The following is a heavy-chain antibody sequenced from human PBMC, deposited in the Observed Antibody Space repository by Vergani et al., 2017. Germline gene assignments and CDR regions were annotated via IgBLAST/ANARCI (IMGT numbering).Heavy chain of an antibody. CDR3: AKSGYCSGGSCSGSLFEP. V-gene: IGHV3-23*01. J-gene: IGHJ5*02. CDR2: ISGSGGST. Sequence: EVQLLESGGGLVQPGGSLRLSCAASGFTFSSYAMSWVRQAPGKGLEWVSAISGSGGSTYYADSVKGRFTISRDNSKNTLYLQMNSLRAEDTAVYYCAKSGYCSGGSCSGSLFEPWGQGTLVTVS. CDR1: GFTFSSYA. D-gene: IGHD2-15*01.